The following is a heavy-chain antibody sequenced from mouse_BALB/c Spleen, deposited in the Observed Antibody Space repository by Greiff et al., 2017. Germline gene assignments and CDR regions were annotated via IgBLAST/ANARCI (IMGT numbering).Heavy chain of an antibody. CDR3: ARSDYDYDPWFAY. Sequence: QVQLQQSGAELVRPGVSVKISCKGSGYTFTDYAMHWVKQSHAKSLEWIGVISTYYGDASYNQKFKGKATMTVDKSSSTAYMELARLTSEDSAIYYCARSDYDYDPWFAYWGQGTLVTVSA. CDR1: GYTFTDYA. D-gene: IGHD2-4*01. J-gene: IGHJ3*01. V-gene: IGHV1S137*01. CDR2: ISTYYGDA.